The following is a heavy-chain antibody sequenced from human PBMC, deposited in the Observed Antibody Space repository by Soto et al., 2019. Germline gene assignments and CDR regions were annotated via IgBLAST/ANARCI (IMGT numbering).Heavy chain of an antibody. CDR2: IDPSDSYT. Sequence: VESLKISGNGSGYSFTSYWISWVRQMPWKGLEWMGRIDPSDSYTNYSPSFQVHVTISADKSISTAYLQWSSLKASDTAMYYCATTYSESYKGTFVDVWGQGTTVTVSS. V-gene: IGHV5-10-1*01. D-gene: IGHD1-26*01. CDR1: GYSFTSYW. CDR3: ATTYSESYKGTFVDV. J-gene: IGHJ6*02.